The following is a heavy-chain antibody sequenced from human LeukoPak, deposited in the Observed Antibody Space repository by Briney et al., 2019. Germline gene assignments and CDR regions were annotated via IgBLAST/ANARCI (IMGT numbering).Heavy chain of an antibody. CDR1: GGSISSYY. CDR3: ARGMYYYDSSGYYGPAYYFDY. V-gene: IGHV4-59*01. CDR2: IYYSGST. J-gene: IGHJ4*02. D-gene: IGHD3-22*01. Sequence: KPSETLSLTCTASGGSISSYYWSWIRQPPGKGLEWIGYIYYSGSTNYNPSLKSRVTISVDTSKNQFSLKLSSVTAADTAVYYCARGMYYYDSSGYYGPAYYFDYWGQGTLVTVSS.